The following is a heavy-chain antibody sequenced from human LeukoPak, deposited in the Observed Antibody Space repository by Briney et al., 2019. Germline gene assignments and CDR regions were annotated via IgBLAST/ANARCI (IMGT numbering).Heavy chain of an antibody. CDR1: GFTFDDYA. J-gene: IGHJ4*02. CDR2: INWNSVSA. CDR3: AKDIDGGSGSYWYYFDY. D-gene: IGHD3-10*01. Sequence: GGSLRLSCVASGFTFDDYAMHWVRHAPGKGLEWVAGINWNSVSAVYADSLKGRLTISRDNAKNSLFLQMNSLKTEDTALYYCAKDIDGGSGSYWYYFDYWGQGTLVTVSS. V-gene: IGHV3-9*01.